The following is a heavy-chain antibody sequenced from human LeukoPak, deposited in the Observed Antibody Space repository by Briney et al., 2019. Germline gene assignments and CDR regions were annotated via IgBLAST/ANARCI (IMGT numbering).Heavy chain of an antibody. CDR3: ARIAMVRGVIDDY. D-gene: IGHD3-10*01. V-gene: IGHV3-30*04. CDR1: GFTFSSYA. CDR2: ISYDGSNK. J-gene: IGHJ4*02. Sequence: GSLRLSCAASGFTFSSYAMHWVRQAPGKGLEWVAVISYDGSNKYYADSVKGRFTISRDNSKNTLYLQMNSLRAEDTAVYYCARIAMVRGVIDDYWGQGTLVTVSS.